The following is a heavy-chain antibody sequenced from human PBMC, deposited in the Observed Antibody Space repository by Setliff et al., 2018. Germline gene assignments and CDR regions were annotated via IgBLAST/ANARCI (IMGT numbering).Heavy chain of an antibody. CDR1: GFTFSSYA. J-gene: IGHJ3*02. CDR2: ISGGGSRT. V-gene: IGHV3-23*01. CDR3: AKDSSGRDAFDI. Sequence: PGGSLSLSCAASGFTFSSYAMNWVRQAPGKGLEWVSFISGGGSRTYYADSVKGRFTISRDNSKNTLYLQMNSLSAEDTAVYYCAKDSSGRDAFDIWGQGTMVTVSS. D-gene: IGHD3-10*01.